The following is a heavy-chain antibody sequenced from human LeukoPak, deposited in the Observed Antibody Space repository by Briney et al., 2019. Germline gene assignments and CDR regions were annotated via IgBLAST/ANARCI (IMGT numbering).Heavy chain of an antibody. V-gene: IGHV3-7*01. Sequence: GGSLRLSCTASGFTFSTYWMSCVRPAQGKGLEWVANIKQDGSEMYYVDSVKGRFTISRDNAKNSLYLQMNNLRAEDTAVYYCASLIWGGGFDIWGQGTMVTVSS. J-gene: IGHJ3*02. CDR3: ASLIWGGGFDI. CDR2: IKQDGSEM. D-gene: IGHD3-16*01. CDR1: GFTFSTYW.